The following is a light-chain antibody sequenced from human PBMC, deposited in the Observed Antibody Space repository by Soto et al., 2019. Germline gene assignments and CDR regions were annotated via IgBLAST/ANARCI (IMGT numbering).Light chain of an antibody. CDR2: KAS. CDR1: QTISSW. CDR3: QHYNRYSEA. V-gene: IGKV1-5*03. J-gene: IGKJ1*01. Sequence: DIQMTQSPSTLSGSVGDRVTITCRASQTISSWLAWYQQKPGKAPKLLIYKASTLKSGVPSRFSGSGSGTEFTLTISSQQPDYFATYYCQHYNRYSEAFGQGTKVELK.